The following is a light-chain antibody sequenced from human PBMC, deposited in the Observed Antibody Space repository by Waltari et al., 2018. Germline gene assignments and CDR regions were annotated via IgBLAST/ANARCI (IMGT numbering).Light chain of an antibody. V-gene: IGLV6-57*02. CDR1: SGSIASNY. CDR2: EDD. Sequence: NFMLTQPHSVSESPGKTVTISCTGSSGSIASNYVQWYPQRPGSAPTTVIYEDDQRPSGVPDRFSGSIDSSSNSASLTISGLKTEDEADYYCQSYDSSNHVVFGGGTALTVL. CDR3: QSYDSSNHVV. J-gene: IGLJ2*01.